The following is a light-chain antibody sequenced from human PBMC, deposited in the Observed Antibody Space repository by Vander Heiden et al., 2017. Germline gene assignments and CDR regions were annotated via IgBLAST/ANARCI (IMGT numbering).Light chain of an antibody. Sequence: SYVLTQPPSVSVAPGQTARITCGGNNIGSKSVHWYQQKPGQAPVLVIYDDRDRPSGISERFSGSNSGNTATLTISRVEAGDEADYYCQLWDSRTDHYVFGGGTNVTVL. J-gene: IGLJ1*01. CDR2: DDR. V-gene: IGLV3-21*02. CDR3: QLWDSRTDHYV. CDR1: NIGSKS.